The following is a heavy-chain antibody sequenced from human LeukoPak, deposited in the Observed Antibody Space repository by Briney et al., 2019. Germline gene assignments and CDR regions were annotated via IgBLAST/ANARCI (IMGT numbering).Heavy chain of an antibody. D-gene: IGHD3-22*01. V-gene: IGHV3-21*01. CDR1: GFTFSSYS. CDR3: ARDSRHITMIVVGAFDI. CDR2: ISSSSSYI. Sequence: GGSLRLSCAASGFTFSSYSMNWVRQAPGKGLEWVSSISSSSSYIYYADSVKGRFTISRDNAKNSLYLQMNRLRAEDTAVYYCARDSRHITMIVVGAFDIWGQGTMVTVSS. J-gene: IGHJ3*02.